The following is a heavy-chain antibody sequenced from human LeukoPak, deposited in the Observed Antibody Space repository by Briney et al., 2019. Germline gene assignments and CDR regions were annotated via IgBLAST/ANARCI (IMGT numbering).Heavy chain of an antibody. CDR2: IIPILGIA. V-gene: IGHV1-69*04. J-gene: IGHJ4*02. CDR3: ARDPSRVYYFDY. Sequence: SVKVSCKASGGTFSSYTISWVRQAPGQGLEWMGRIIPILGIANYAQKFQGRVTITADKSTSTAYMELSSLRSEDTAVYYCARDPSRVYYFDYWGQGTLVTVSS. CDR1: GGTFSSYT. D-gene: IGHD2-8*01.